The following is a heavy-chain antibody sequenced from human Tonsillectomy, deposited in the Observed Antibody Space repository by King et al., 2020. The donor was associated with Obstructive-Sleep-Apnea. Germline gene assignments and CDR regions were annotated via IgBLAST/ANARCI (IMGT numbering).Heavy chain of an antibody. D-gene: IGHD6-6*01. CDR1: GFTFSSYW. J-gene: IGHJ6*02. CDR2: INSDGSST. V-gene: IGHV3-74*01. Sequence: VQLVESGGGLVQPGGSLRLSCAASGFTFSSYWMHWVRQAPGKGLVWVSRINSDGSSTSYADSVKGRFTISRDNAKNTLYLQMNSLRAEDTAVYYCARGSYSSSSVYYYYGMDVWGQGTTVTVSS. CDR3: ARGSYSSSSVYYYYGMDV.